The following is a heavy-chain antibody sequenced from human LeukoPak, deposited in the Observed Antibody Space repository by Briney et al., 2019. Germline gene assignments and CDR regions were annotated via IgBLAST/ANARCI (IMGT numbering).Heavy chain of an antibody. V-gene: IGHV4-30-2*01. J-gene: IGHJ4*02. CDR2: IYHSGST. CDR3: ARGTYGDLKNFDY. Sequence: SETLSLTCTVSGGSLSSGGYYWSWVRQPPGKGLEWIGYIYHSGSTYYNPSLKSRVTISVDRSKNQFSLKLSSVTAADTAVYYCARGTYGDLKNFDYWGQGTLVTVSS. D-gene: IGHD4-17*01. CDR1: GGSLSSGGYY.